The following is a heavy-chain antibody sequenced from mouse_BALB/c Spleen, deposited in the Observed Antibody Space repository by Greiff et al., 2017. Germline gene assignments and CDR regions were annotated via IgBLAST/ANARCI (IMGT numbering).Heavy chain of an antibody. D-gene: IGHD1-1*01. CDR1: GYNFTSYW. CDR3: SRPFSPDYGSFYWYFDV. J-gene: IGHJ1*01. V-gene: IGHV1-55*01. CDR2: IYPGSGST. Sequence: QVQLQQPGAELVKPGTSVKLSCKASGYNFTSYWINWVKLRPGQGLEWIGDIYPGSGSTNYNEKFKSKATLTVDTSSSTAYMQLSSLASEDSALYYCSRPFSPDYGSFYWYFDVWGAGTTVTVSS.